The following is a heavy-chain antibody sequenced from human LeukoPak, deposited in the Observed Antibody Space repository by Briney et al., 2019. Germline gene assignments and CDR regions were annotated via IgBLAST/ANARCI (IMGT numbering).Heavy chain of an antibody. CDR3: AKERSSGGRYFDL. CDR1: GFTFDDYA. CDR2: ISWNSGSI. V-gene: IGHV3-9*01. D-gene: IGHD6-19*01. J-gene: IGHJ2*01. Sequence: GGSLRLSYAASGFTFDDYAMHWVRQAPGKGLEWVSGISWNSGSIGYADSVKGRFTISRDNAKNSLYLQMNSLRAEDTALYYCAKERSSGGRYFDLWGRGTLVTVSS.